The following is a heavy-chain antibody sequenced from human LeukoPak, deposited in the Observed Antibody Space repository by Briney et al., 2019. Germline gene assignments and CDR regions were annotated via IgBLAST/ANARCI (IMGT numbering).Heavy chain of an antibody. V-gene: IGHV4-59*11. Sequence: SETLSLTCTVSGDSITSHYWSWIRQPPGKGLEWIGYLHYRGNTNHNSSLKSRMIISLDTSRNQFSLRLSSVTAADTAIYFCARESSTSQTNLFDSWGQGTLVTVSS. CDR1: GDSITSHY. D-gene: IGHD6-6*01. CDR2: LHYRGNT. J-gene: IGHJ4*02. CDR3: ARESSTSQTNLFDS.